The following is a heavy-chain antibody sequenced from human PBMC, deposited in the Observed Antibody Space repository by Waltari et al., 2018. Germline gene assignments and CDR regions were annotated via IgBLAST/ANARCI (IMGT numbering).Heavy chain of an antibody. D-gene: IGHD2-8*02. CDR1: GYSISSGSY. Sequence: QVQLQESGPGLVKPSETLSLTCAVSGYSISSGSYWAWLRQPPGKGLEWIGSIYHSGSTYYNPSLKSRVTISVDTSKNQFSLKLSSVTAADTAVYYCARPDCTGGVCYQWDYWGQGTLVTVSS. CDR3: ARPDCTGGVCYQWDY. CDR2: IYHSGST. V-gene: IGHV4-38-2*01. J-gene: IGHJ4*02.